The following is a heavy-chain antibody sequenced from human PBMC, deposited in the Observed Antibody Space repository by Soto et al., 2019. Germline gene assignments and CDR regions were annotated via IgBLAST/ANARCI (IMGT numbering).Heavy chain of an antibody. J-gene: IGHJ4*02. CDR2: INHSGST. CDR1: GGSFSGYY. CDR3: ASRGRQQLVHRYFDY. Sequence: SETLSLTCAVYGGSFSGYYWSWIRQPPGKGLEWIGEINHSGSTNYNPSLKSRVTISVDTSKNQFSLKLSSVTAADTAVYYCASRGRQQLVHRYFDYWGQGTPVTVSS. V-gene: IGHV4-34*01. D-gene: IGHD6-13*01.